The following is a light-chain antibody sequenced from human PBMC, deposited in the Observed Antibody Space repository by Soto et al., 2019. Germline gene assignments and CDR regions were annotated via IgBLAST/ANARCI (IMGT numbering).Light chain of an antibody. CDR3: QQYNSYWT. V-gene: IGKV1-5*01. J-gene: IGKJ1*01. CDR2: EES. Sequence: DIQMTQSPSTLSGSVGDRVTITCRASQTISSWLAWYQQKPGKAPKLLIYEESSLESGVPSRFSGSGSGTEFTLTISSLQPDDFATYYCQQYNSYWTFGQGTKVDI. CDR1: QTISSW.